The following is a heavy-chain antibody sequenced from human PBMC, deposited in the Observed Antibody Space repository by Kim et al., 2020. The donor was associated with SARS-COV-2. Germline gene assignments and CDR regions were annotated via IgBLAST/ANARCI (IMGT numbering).Heavy chain of an antibody. CDR2: IYYSGST. D-gene: IGHD6-19*01. J-gene: IGHJ4*02. CDR3: AREAQWLEYYFDY. CDR1: GGSISSYY. V-gene: IGHV4-59*13. Sequence: SETLSLTCTVSGGSISSYYWSWIRQPPGRGLEWIGYIYYSGSTNYNPSLKSRVTISVDTSKNQFSLKLNSVTAADTAMYYCAREAQWLEYYFDYWGRGTLVTVSS.